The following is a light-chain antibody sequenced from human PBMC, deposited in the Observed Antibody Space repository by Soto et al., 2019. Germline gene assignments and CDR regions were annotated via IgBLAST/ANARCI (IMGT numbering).Light chain of an antibody. CDR2: ASY. CDR3: LQHNSYPRT. CDR1: QGIRYD. Sequence: IQLAQSPSSLSASVGDRVTITFRASQGIRYDLGWYQQKPGQAHQLLVFASYNLQSGVPSRFSGSGSGTEFTLTISSLQPEDLATYYCLQHNSYPRTFGQGTRVEIK. J-gene: IGKJ1*01. V-gene: IGKV1-17*01.